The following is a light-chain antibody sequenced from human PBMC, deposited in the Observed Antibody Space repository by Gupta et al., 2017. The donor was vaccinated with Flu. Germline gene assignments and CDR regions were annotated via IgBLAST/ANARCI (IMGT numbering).Light chain of an antibody. CDR1: SIGSKS. V-gene: IGLV3-21*02. J-gene: IGLJ3*02. CDR2: DDK. CDR3: QVWEGRSDTILV. Sequence: QTARISCGGSSIGSKSVHCYQQKPAQAPAVVVYDDKDRRSGTPDRFSGSNSGNAATLTICTVDAGEEAAYYCQVWEGRSDTILVFGGGTKLTVL.